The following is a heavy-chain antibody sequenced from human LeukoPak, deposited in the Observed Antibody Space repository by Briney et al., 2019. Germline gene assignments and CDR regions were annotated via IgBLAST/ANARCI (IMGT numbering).Heavy chain of an antibody. D-gene: IGHD3-9*01. CDR2: IIPIFGTA. CDR3: ARDQLLRYFDWLTDGGVGLDY. J-gene: IGHJ4*02. Sequence: GASVKVSCKASGGTFSSYAISWVRQAPGQGLEWMGGIIPIFGTANYAQKFQGRVTITADKSTSTPYMELSSLTSEDTAVYYCARDQLLRYFDWLTDGGVGLDYWGQGTLVTVSS. CDR1: GGTFSSYA. V-gene: IGHV1-69*06.